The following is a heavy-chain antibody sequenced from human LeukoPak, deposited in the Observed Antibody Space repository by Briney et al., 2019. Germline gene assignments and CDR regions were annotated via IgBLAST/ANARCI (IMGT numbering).Heavy chain of an antibody. D-gene: IGHD6-13*01. Sequence: ASVKVSCKASGYTFTSYGISWVRQAPGQGLEWMGWISAYNGNTNYAQKLQGRVTMTTDTSTSTAYMELKSLRSDDTAVYYCARDRGSSSWYRSPFDYWGQGTLVTVSS. V-gene: IGHV1-18*01. CDR3: ARDRGSSSWYRSPFDY. CDR2: ISAYNGNT. CDR1: GYTFTSYG. J-gene: IGHJ4*02.